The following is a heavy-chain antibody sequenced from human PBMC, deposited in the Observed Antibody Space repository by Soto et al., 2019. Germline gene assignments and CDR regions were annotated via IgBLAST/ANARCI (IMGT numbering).Heavy chain of an antibody. Sequence: QVQLVQSGAEVKKPGSSVKVSCKSSGGTFSTYAISWVRQAPGQGLEWMGGIIPIFGTANYAQKFQGRVTITADEPTPTAYMELISLRSEDRAVYYWARDERVVATGSGPWPYSYGMDVGGQGPTVTVPS. CDR3: ARDERVVATGSGPWPYSYGMDV. D-gene: IGHD2-15*01. V-gene: IGHV1-69*12. CDR1: GGTFSTYA. CDR2: IIPIFGTA. J-gene: IGHJ6*02.